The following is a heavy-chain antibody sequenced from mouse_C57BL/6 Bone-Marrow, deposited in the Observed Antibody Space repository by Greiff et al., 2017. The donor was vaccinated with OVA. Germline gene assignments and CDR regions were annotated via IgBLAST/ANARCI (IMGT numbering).Heavy chain of an antibody. CDR2: IYPRSGNT. CDR1: GYTFTSYG. J-gene: IGHJ2*01. D-gene: IGHD2-5*01. CDR3: ARRGYSNYNFDY. V-gene: IGHV1-81*01. Sequence: VQLQQSGAELARPGASVKLSCKASGYTFTSYGISWVKQRTGQGLEWIGEIYPRSGNTYYNEKFKGKATLTADKSSSTAYMELRSLTSEDSAVYFCARRGYSNYNFDYWGQGTTLTVSS.